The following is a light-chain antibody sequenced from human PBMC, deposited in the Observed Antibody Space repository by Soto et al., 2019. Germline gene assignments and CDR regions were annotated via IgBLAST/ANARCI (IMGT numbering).Light chain of an antibody. Sequence: DIVLTQSPGTLSLFPGERATLSCRASQSVSSSYLAWDQQKPGQAPSLLFYGASSRATGIPDRFSGSGSGTDFTLTISRLEPEDFAVYYCQQYGSSPKVTFGQGTRLEIK. CDR2: GAS. CDR3: QQYGSSPKVT. CDR1: QSVSSSY. J-gene: IGKJ5*01. V-gene: IGKV3-20*01.